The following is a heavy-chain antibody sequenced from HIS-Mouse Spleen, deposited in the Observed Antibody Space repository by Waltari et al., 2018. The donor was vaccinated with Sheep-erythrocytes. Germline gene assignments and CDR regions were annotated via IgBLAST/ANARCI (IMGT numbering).Heavy chain of an antibody. Sequence: QVQLVQSGAEVKKPGSSVKVSCKASGGTFSSYAISWVRQAPGKGLEWMGRSTPILGIANSAQKFQGRVTITADKSTSTAYMELSSLRSEDTAVYYCAQTGATTPHFDYWGQGTLVTVSS. V-gene: IGHV1-69*04. J-gene: IGHJ4*02. CDR1: GGTFSSYA. D-gene: IGHD1-26*01. CDR3: AQTGATTPHFDY. CDR2: STPILGIA.